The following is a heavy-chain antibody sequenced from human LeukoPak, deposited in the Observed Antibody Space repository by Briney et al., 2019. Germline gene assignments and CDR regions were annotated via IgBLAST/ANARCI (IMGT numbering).Heavy chain of an antibody. CDR2: IYCSGST. D-gene: IGHD1-14*01. Sequence: PSETLSLTCTVSGGSISSSSYYWGWIRQPPGKGLEWIGSIYCSGSTYYNPSLKSRVTISVDTSKNQFSLKLSSVTAADTAVYYCASGNPTSDAFDIWGQGTMVTVSS. CDR3: ASGNPTSDAFDI. CDR1: GGSISSSSYY. V-gene: IGHV4-39*01. J-gene: IGHJ3*02.